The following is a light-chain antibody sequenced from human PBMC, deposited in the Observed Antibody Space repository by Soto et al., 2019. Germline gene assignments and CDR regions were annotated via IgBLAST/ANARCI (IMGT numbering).Light chain of an antibody. CDR1: QSISSY. CDR3: QQYNSYWRT. J-gene: IGKJ1*01. CDR2: DAS. Sequence: DIQMTQSPSSLSASVGDRVTITCRASQSISSYLNWYQRKPGKAPKLLIYDASSLESGVPSRFSGSGSGTEFTLTISSLQPDDFATYYCQQYNSYWRTFGQGTRWIS. V-gene: IGKV1-5*01.